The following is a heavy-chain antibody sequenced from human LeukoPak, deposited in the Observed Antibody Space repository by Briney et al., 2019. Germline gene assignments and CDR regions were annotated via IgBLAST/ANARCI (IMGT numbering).Heavy chain of an antibody. Sequence: SQTLSLTCTVSGSSISSGDYYWSWIRQPPGKGLEWIGYIYYSGSTYYNPSLKSRVTISVDTSKNQFSLKLSSVTAADTAVYYCASLFSYSSSWSEEDYWGQGTLDTVSS. CDR1: GSSISSGDYY. CDR2: IYYSGST. D-gene: IGHD6-13*01. V-gene: IGHV4-30-4*01. J-gene: IGHJ4*02. CDR3: ASLFSYSSSWSEEDY.